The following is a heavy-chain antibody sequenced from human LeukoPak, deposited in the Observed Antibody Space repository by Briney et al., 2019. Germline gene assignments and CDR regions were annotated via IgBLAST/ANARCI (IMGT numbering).Heavy chain of an antibody. V-gene: IGHV3-23*01. J-gene: IGHJ4*02. CDR1: GFTFSSYG. Sequence: GGSLRPSCAASGFTFSSYGMSWVRQAPGKGLEWVSAISGNGGRTDYADSVKGRFTISRDNSKNTLYLQMNSLRAEDTAIYYCAKDPSRGYSYDFWGQGTLVTVSS. CDR3: AKDPSRGYSYDF. CDR2: ISGNGGRT. D-gene: IGHD5-18*01.